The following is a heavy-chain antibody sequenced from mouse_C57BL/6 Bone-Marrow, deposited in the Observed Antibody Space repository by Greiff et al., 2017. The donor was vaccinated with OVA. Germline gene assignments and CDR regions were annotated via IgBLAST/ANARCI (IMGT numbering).Heavy chain of an antibody. V-gene: IGHV3-6*01. CDR3: AREFITTVVASGYYAMGY. J-gene: IGHJ4*01. CDR1: GYSITSGYY. CDR2: ISYDGSN. D-gene: IGHD1-1*01. Sequence: EVQLQQSGPGLVKPSQSLSLTCSVTGYSITSGYYWNWIRQFPGNKLEWMGYISYDGSNNYNPSLKNRISITRDTSKNQFFLKLNSLTTEDTATYYCAREFITTVVASGYYAMGYWGQGTSVTVSS.